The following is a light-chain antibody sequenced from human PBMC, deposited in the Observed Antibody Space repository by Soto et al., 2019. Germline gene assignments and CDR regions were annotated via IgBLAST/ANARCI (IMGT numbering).Light chain of an antibody. CDR1: SGSVSPSYY. CDR2: TTN. Sequence: QTVVTQEPSFSVSPGGTVTLTCGLSSGSVSPSYYPGWFQQTPGQAPRALIYTTNTRSSGVPDRFSGSILGNKAALTITGAQADDESDYYCVLYMGSGIWEFGGGTKLTVL. CDR3: VLYMGSGIWE. V-gene: IGLV8-61*01. J-gene: IGLJ3*02.